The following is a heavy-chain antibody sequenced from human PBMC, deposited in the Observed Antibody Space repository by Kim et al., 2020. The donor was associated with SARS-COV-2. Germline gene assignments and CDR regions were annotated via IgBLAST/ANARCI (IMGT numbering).Heavy chain of an antibody. D-gene: IGHD2-2*01. CDR1: GGSISSYY. CDR3: ARGPQHCSSTGCSYWFDP. V-gene: IGHV4-59*01. CDR2: IFDSGST. Sequence: SETLSLTCTVSGGSISSYYWSWIRQPPGKGLEWIAYIFDSGSTNYNPSLKSRVTISLNTSKNQFFLQLSSVTAADTAVYYCARGPQHCSSTGCSYWFDP. J-gene: IGHJ5*02.